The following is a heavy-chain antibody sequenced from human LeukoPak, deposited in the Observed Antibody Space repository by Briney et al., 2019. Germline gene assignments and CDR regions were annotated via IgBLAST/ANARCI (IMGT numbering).Heavy chain of an antibody. CDR3: ARVQITVTTIDY. Sequence: QPGGSLRLSCSASRFTFSSYEMNWVRQAPEKGLEWVSYISSSGSTKYYADSVKGRFTISRDNAKNSLYLQMNSLRGEDTAVYFCARVQITVTTIDYWGQGTQVTVSS. CDR2: ISSSGSTK. CDR1: RFTFSSYE. V-gene: IGHV3-48*03. J-gene: IGHJ4*02. D-gene: IGHD4-17*01.